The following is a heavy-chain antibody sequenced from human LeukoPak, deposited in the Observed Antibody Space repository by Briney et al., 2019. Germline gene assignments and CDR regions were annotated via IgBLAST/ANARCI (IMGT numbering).Heavy chain of an antibody. CDR3: ARDFDDGFALDY. CDR2: IFSSSTYI. CDR1: GFAFNTYS. J-gene: IGHJ4*02. D-gene: IGHD4-17*01. V-gene: IGHV3-21*03. Sequence: PGGSLRLSCAASGFAFNTYSMNWVRQAPGKGLEGVSFIFSSSTYIYYTDSVKGRFTISRDNARNSLYLQMYNLRAEDTGVYYCARDFDDGFALDYWGQGTLVTVSS.